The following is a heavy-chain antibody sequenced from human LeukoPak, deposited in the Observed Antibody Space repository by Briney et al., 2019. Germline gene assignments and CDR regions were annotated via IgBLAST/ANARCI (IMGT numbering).Heavy chain of an antibody. D-gene: IGHD4-23*01. CDR2: ISSSSSYT. V-gene: IGHV3-21*01. CDR1: GFTFSSYS. J-gene: IGHJ6*02. Sequence: WGSLRLSCAASGFTFSSYSRNWVRPAPGKGLEWVSFISSSSSYTYDVDSVKGRFTITRDNAKNSLYLKMKSLRAEDTAVYYCARVSPSGSVDYYGMDVWGQGTTVTVSS. CDR3: ARVSPSGSVDYYGMDV.